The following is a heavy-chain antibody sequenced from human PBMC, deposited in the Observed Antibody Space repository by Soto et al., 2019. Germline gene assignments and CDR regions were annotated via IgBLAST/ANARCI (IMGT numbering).Heavy chain of an antibody. CDR3: ARGSGTTIGVWFDP. CDR2: IIPIFGTA. Sequence: SAKDSCKASGGTFSSYAISWVRQAPGQGLEWMGGIIPIFGTANYAQKFQGRVTITADESTSTAYMELSSLRSEDTAVYYSARGSGTTIGVWFDPWGQGTLVTVSS. CDR1: GGTFSSYA. D-gene: IGHD1-7*01. J-gene: IGHJ5*02. V-gene: IGHV1-69*13.